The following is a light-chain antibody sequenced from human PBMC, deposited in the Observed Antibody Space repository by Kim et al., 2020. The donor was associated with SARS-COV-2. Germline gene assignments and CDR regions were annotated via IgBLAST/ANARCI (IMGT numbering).Light chain of an antibody. CDR2: LGS. CDR1: QGLLRSNVNNC. CDR3: MQVVQIPLT. V-gene: IGKV2-28*01. Sequence: EPASIACRASQGLLRSNVNNCLDWYLRKPGQSPQLLIYLGSNRASGVPDRFSGSGSGTDFTLKISRVEAEDVGVYYCMQVVQIPLTFGQGTKLEI. J-gene: IGKJ2*01.